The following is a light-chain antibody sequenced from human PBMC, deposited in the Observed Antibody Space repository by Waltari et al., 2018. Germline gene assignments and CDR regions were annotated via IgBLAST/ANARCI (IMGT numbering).Light chain of an antibody. V-gene: IGKV3-20*01. J-gene: IGKJ4*01. CDR2: GAS. CDR3: QQYDISPLT. CDR1: QTVRTTY. Sequence: EILLTQSPGPLSLSPGERASLSCRASQTVRTTYLAWYQQKPGQAPTLLFYGASSRATGIPDRFSGSGSGTDCSLTISSLEPEDFAVYYCQQYDISPLTFGGGTKVEIK.